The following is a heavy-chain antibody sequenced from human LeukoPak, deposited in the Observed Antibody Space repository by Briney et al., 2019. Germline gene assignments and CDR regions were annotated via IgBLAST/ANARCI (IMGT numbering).Heavy chain of an antibody. CDR2: ISGSGGST. Sequence: GGSLRLSCAASGFTFSSYAMSWVRQAPGKGLEWVSAISGSGGSTYYADSVKGRFTSSRDNSKNTLYLQMNSLRAEETAVYYCAKESRITMIVVVTEFDYWGQGTLVTVSS. D-gene: IGHD3-22*01. CDR1: GFTFSSYA. CDR3: AKESRITMIVVVTEFDY. J-gene: IGHJ4*02. V-gene: IGHV3-23*01.